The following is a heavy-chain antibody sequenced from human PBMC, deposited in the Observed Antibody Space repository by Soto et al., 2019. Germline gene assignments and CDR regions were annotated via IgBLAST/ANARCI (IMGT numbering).Heavy chain of an antibody. J-gene: IGHJ3*02. Sequence: QVQLQESGPGLVKPSETLSLTCTVSGDYIRSYYWGWIRQPPGKTLEWIGYMYYSGSTSYNPSLKSRVTISVDTPKNQFSLKLSSVTPADTAVYFCARVNTVRDSAFDIWGHGTKVIVSS. CDR1: GDYIRSYY. D-gene: IGHD3-16*02. CDR2: MYYSGST. CDR3: ARVNTVRDSAFDI. V-gene: IGHV4-59*01.